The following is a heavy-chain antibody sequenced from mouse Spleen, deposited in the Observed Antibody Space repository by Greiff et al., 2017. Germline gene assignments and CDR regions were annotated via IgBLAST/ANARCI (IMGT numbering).Heavy chain of an antibody. CDR1: GFSLTSYG. CDR3: ARKYDYGGYFDV. CDR2: IWSGGST. D-gene: IGHD2-4*01. Sequence: VQRVESGPGLVQPSQSLSITCTVSGFSLTSYGVHWVRQSPGKGLEWLGVIWSGGSTDYNAAFISRLSISKDNSKSQVFFKMNSLQADDTAIYYCARKYDYGGYFDVWGAGTTVTVSS. V-gene: IGHV2-2*01. J-gene: IGHJ1*01.